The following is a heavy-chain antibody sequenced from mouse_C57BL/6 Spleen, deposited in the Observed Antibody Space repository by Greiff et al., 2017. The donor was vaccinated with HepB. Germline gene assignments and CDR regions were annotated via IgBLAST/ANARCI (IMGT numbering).Heavy chain of an antibody. CDR1: GYTFTSYW. D-gene: IGHD2-5*01. CDR3: ARSFYYSNYGYAMDY. V-gene: IGHV1-69*01. Sequence: VQLQQSGAELVMPGASVKLSCKASGYTFTSYWMHWVKQRPGQGLEWIGEIDPSDSYTNYNQKFKGKSTLTVDKSSSTAYMKLSSLTSEDSAVYYCARSFYYSNYGYAMDYWGQGTSVTVSS. J-gene: IGHJ4*01. CDR2: IDPSDSYT.